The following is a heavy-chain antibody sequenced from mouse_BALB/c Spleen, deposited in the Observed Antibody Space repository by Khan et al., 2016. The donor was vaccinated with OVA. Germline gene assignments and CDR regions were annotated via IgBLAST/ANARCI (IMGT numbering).Heavy chain of an antibody. Sequence: QIQLVQSGPELKKPGETVKISCKASGYTFTDYSMHWVKQAPGKGLKWMGWINTETGEPTYADDFKGRFVFSLETSASTAYLQINNLKNEDTATDFCARWLLRNYYAMDYWGQGTSVTVSS. CDR2: INTETGEP. D-gene: IGHD2-3*01. CDR1: GYTFTDYS. V-gene: IGHV9-2-1*01. J-gene: IGHJ4*01. CDR3: ARWLLRNYYAMDY.